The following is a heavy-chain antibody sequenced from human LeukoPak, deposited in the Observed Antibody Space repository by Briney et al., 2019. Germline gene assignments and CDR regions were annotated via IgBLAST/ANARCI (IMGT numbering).Heavy chain of an antibody. Sequence: GGSLRLSCAASGFTFSTYAMHWVRQAPGKGLEYVSAISTNGDSTYYADSVKGRFTISRDNSKNTLFLQMGSLRADDMAVYYCARWGSTSCYDYWGQRTLVTVSS. J-gene: IGHJ4*02. CDR1: GFTFSTYA. V-gene: IGHV3-64*02. D-gene: IGHD2-2*01. CDR3: ARWGSTSCYDY. CDR2: ISTNGDST.